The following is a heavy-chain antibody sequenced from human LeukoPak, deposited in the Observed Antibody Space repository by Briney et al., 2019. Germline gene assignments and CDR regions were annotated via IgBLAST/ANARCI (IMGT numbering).Heavy chain of an antibody. D-gene: IGHD6-19*01. CDR1: GFTFSDYY. J-gene: IGHJ3*02. Sequence: GGSLRLSCAASGFTFSDYYMSWIRQAPGKGLEWVSYIRSSGSTIYYADSVKGRFTISRDNAKNSLYLQMNSLRAEDTAVYYCARESQWPTGGAFDIWGQGTMVTVSS. V-gene: IGHV3-11*01. CDR2: IRSSGSTI. CDR3: ARESQWPTGGAFDI.